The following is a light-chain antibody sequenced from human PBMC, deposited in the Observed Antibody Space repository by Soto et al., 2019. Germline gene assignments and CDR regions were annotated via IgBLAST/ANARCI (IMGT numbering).Light chain of an antibody. V-gene: IGKV3-20*01. CDR2: GAS. CDR3: QQYGSSYPWT. Sequence: EIVLTQSPGTLSLSPGERATLSCRASQSVSSNYLAWYQQKPGQAPSLLIYGASSRATGIPDRFSGSGSGTDFTLTIRRLEPEDFAVYYCQQYGSSYPWTLGQGTKVDMK. CDR1: QSVSSNY. J-gene: IGKJ1*01.